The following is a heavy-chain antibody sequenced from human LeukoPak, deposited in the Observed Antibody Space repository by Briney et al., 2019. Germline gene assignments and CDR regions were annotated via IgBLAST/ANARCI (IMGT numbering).Heavy chain of an antibody. CDR3: AKHWIAADY. CDR2: ISHDGSNQ. J-gene: IGHJ4*02. D-gene: IGHD6-13*01. CDR1: GFTFSTYG. V-gene: IGHV3-30*18. Sequence: GGSLRLSCVASGFTFSTYGMHWVRQAPGKGLEWVALISHDGSNQYYADSVKGRFSISRDNSQNTLYLQMNSLTADDTAVYYCAKHWIAADYWGQGTLVIVSS.